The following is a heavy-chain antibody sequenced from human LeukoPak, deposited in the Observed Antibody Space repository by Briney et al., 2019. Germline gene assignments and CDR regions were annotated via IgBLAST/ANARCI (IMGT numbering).Heavy chain of an antibody. J-gene: IGHJ4*02. CDR3: ARGDTPTYYSTATCYLLDY. CDR1: GFTFSGYA. Sequence: GGSLRLSCAASGFTFSGYAMSWVRQAPGKGLEWVSVISGSGSSTYHADSVKGRFTISRDNSKNTLYLQMNSLRAEDTAVYYCARGDTPTYYSTATCYLLDYWGQGTLVTVSS. V-gene: IGHV3-23*01. D-gene: IGHD2-2*01. CDR2: ISGSGSST.